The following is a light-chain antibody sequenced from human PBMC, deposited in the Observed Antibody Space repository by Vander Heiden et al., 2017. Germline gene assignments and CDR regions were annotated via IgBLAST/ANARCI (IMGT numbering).Light chain of an antibody. J-gene: IGLJ2*01. CDR2: EVS. V-gene: IGLV2-8*01. Sequence: QSALTQPPSASGSPGQPVTISCTGTSSDVGGYNYVSWYQQHPGKAPKLMIYEVSKRPSGVPDRFSGSKSGNTASLTVSGLQAEDEADYYCSSYAGSNKRVVFGGGTKLTVL. CDR1: SSDVGGYNY. CDR3: SSYAGSNKRVV.